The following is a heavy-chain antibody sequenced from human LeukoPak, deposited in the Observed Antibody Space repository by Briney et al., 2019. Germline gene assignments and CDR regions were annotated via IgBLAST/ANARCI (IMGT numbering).Heavy chain of an antibody. Sequence: SETLSLTCAVSGDSISSGGYSWSWIRQPPGKGLEWIGYIYYSGSTYYNPSLKSRVTISVDTSKNQFSLKLSSVTAADTAVYYCARDSVYSGSSLDYWGQGALVTVSS. CDR3: ARDSVYSGSSLDY. J-gene: IGHJ4*02. CDR2: IYYSGST. D-gene: IGHD1-26*01. V-gene: IGHV4-30-4*07. CDR1: GDSISSGGYS.